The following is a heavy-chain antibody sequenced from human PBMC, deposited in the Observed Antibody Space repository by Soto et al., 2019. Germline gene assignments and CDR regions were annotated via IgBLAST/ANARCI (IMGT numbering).Heavy chain of an antibody. V-gene: IGHV3-74*01. CDR3: ACWVHIVTVAPSDFDR. CDR1: GFPFTNYW. CDR2: ISPDGSDV. D-gene: IGHD2-21*01. Sequence: QVVESGGGLVPPGGSLRLSCAASGFPFTNYWMNWVRQTPGKGLMWVSRISPDGSDVGYADSVEGRVTFSRDNAKNTLYLQMHSLRAEDTAMYYCACWVHIVTVAPSDFDRWGQGTLVTVSS. J-gene: IGHJ4*02.